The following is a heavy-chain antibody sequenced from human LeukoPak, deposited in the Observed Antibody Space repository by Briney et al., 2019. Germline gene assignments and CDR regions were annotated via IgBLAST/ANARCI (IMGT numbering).Heavy chain of an antibody. Sequence: SETLSLTCTVSGGSISSYYWSWIRQPPGKGLEWIGYIYYSGSTNYNPSLKSRVTISVDTSKNQFSLKLSSVTAADTAVYYCSGIAVAGTNDYWGQEPLVTVSP. CDR3: SGIAVAGTNDY. CDR1: GGSISSYY. V-gene: IGHV4-59*08. J-gene: IGHJ4*02. CDR2: IYYSGST. D-gene: IGHD6-19*01.